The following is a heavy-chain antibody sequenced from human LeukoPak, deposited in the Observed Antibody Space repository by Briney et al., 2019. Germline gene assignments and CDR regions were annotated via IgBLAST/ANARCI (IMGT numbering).Heavy chain of an antibody. CDR1: GGSINHYY. V-gene: IGHV4-59*01. D-gene: IGHD1-1*01. CDR3: ARESDNIVFDD. J-gene: IGHJ4*02. Sequence: PSETLSLTCAVSGGSINHYYWAWIRQPPGKGLEWIGYVHSGGSIHCNPSLKSRVTISVDTSKNEFSLKLNSVTPADTAVYYCARESDNIVFDDWGQGTLVTVSS. CDR2: VHSGGSI.